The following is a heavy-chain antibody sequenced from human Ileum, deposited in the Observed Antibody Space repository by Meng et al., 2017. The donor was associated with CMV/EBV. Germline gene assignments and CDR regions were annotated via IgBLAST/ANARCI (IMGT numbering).Heavy chain of an antibody. Sequence: GESLKISCSASGFTFSHYAMHWVRQAPGKGLEWVALISYDGGNIKYAGSVEGRFTISRDNSKDTLYLQMNSRRAEDTAVYYCAKGEGYYGSGIDYWGQGTLVTVSS. CDR1: GFTFSHYA. J-gene: IGHJ4*02. V-gene: IGHV3-30*04. CDR3: AKGEGYYGSGIDY. CDR2: ISYDGGNI. D-gene: IGHD3-10*01.